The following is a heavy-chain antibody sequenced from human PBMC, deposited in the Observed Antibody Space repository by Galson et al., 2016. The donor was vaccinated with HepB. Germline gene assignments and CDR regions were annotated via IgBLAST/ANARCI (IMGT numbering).Heavy chain of an antibody. Sequence: SLRLSCAASGFTFSNYAMRWVRQAPGKGLEWVSGINGIGGSTFYADSVKGRFTISRDNSKNTLYLEMNSLRVEDTAVYYCAKDLEGSGWFHDAFDIWGQGTMVTVSS. V-gene: IGHV3-23*01. D-gene: IGHD6-19*01. J-gene: IGHJ3*02. CDR3: AKDLEGSGWFHDAFDI. CDR2: INGIGGST. CDR1: GFTFSNYA.